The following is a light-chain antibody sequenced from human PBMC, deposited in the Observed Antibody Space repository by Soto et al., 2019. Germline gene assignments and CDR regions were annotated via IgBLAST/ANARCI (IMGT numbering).Light chain of an antibody. CDR1: QSISSW. J-gene: IGKJ4*01. CDR3: QQYNSYSPPLT. Sequence: DIQMTQSPSTLSASVGERVTITCRASQSISSWLAWYQQKPGKAPTLLIYDASSLESGVPSRFSGSGSGTEFTLTISSLQAADFATYYCQQYNSYSPPLTFGGGTKVEIK. CDR2: DAS. V-gene: IGKV1-5*01.